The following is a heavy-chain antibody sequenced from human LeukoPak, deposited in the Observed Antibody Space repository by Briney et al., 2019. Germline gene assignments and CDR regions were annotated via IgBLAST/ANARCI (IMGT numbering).Heavy chain of an antibody. CDR1: GGSISSYY. D-gene: IGHD6-6*01. CDR3: ARGGSSSIQDAFDI. CDR2: IYYSGST. V-gene: IGHV4-30-4*08. Sequence: SETLSLTCTVSGGSISSYYWSWIRQPPGKGLEWIGYIYYSGSTYYNPSLKSRVTISVDTPKNQFSLKLSSVTAADTAVYYCARGGSSSIQDAFDIWGQGTMVTVSS. J-gene: IGHJ3*02.